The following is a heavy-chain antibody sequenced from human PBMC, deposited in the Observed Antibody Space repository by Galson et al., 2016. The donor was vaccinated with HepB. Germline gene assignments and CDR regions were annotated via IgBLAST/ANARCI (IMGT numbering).Heavy chain of an antibody. V-gene: IGHV1-69*13. D-gene: IGHD3-10*01. Sequence: SVKVSCKASGGSLSSYVISWVRQARGQGLEWMGGIIPMLGSAKYAQRFQARVTLTVDESTNTAYMELSSLRSEDTAVYYCAADLWGGSLWSSQYGLDVWGQGTTVTVSS. J-gene: IGHJ6*02. CDR1: GGSLSSYV. CDR3: AADLWGGSLWSSQYGLDV. CDR2: IIPMLGSA.